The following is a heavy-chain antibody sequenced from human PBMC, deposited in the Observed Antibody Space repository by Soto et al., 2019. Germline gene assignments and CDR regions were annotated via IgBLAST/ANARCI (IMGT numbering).Heavy chain of an antibody. D-gene: IGHD6-13*01. J-gene: IGHJ5*02. Sequence: PGGSLRLSCAASGFTFSSYSMNWVRQAPGKGLEWVSYISSSSSTIYYADSVKGRFTISRDNAKNSLYLQMNSLRDEDTAVYYCARDSPYSSSWYDLNWFDPWGQGTLLTVSS. CDR2: ISSSSSTI. V-gene: IGHV3-48*02. CDR1: GFTFSSYS. CDR3: ARDSPYSSSWYDLNWFDP.